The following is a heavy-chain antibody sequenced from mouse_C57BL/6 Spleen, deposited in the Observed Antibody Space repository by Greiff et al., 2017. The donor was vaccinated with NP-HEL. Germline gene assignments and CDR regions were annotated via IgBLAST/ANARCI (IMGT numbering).Heavy chain of an antibody. CDR3: AREDYDYDSYFDV. CDR1: GYTFTSYW. J-gene: IGHJ1*03. Sequence: EVKLQESGTVLARPGASVKMSCKTSGYTFTSYWMHWVKQRPGQGLEWIGAIYPGNSDTSYNQKLKGKAKLTAVTSASTAYMELSSLTNEDSAVYYCAREDYDYDSYFDVWGTGTTVTVSS. CDR2: IYPGNSDT. V-gene: IGHV1-5*01. D-gene: IGHD2-4*01.